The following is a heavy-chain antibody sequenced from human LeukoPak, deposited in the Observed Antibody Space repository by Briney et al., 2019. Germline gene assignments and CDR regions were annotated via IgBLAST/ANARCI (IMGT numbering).Heavy chain of an antibody. D-gene: IGHD2-15*01. CDR1: GGTFSSYA. CDR2: IIPIFGTA. V-gene: IGHV1-69*05. CDR3: SVVVAAPNEDDYFDY. Sequence: SVKVSCKASGGTFSSYAISWVRQAPGQGLEWMGGIIPIFGTANYAQKFQGRVTMTTDTSTSTAYMELRSLRSDDTAVYYCSVVVAAPNEDDYFDYWGQGTLVTVSS. J-gene: IGHJ4*02.